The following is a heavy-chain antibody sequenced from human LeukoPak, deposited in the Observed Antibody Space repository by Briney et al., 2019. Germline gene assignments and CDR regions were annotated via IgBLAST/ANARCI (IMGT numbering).Heavy chain of an antibody. D-gene: IGHD2-2*01. J-gene: IGHJ4*02. CDR1: GYTFTGYY. CDR3: ARVAYGCSSTSCYGGVDY. Sequence: GASVQVSCKASGYTFTGYYMHWVRQAPGQGLEWMGWINPNSGGTNYAQKFQGRVTMTRDTSISTAYMELSRLRSDDTAVYYCARVAYGCSSTSCYGGVDYWGQGTLVTVSS. CDR2: INPNSGGT. V-gene: IGHV1-2*02.